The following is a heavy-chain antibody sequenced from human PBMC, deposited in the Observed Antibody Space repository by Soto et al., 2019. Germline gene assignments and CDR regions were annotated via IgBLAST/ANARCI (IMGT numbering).Heavy chain of an antibody. D-gene: IGHD2-2*02. CDR1: GFTFSNYA. V-gene: IGHV3-23*01. Sequence: GGSLRLSCAASGFTFSNYAVSWVRQTPGKGLEWVSVISGSGGSTYYADSVKGRFTISRDNSENTVYLQMNSLRAEDTAVYYCAKPLSLVPVAIRDYYGMDVWGQGTTVTVSS. CDR2: ISGSGGST. CDR3: AKPLSLVPVAIRDYYGMDV. J-gene: IGHJ6*02.